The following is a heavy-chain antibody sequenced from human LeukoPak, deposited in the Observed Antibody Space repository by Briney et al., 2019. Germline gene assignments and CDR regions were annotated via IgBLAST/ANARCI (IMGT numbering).Heavy chain of an antibody. CDR3: AREVAAAGMDYFDY. V-gene: IGHV3-33*01. D-gene: IGHD6-13*01. CDR1: GFTFSSYG. Sequence: GRSLRLSCAASGFTFSSYGMHWVRQAPGKGLEWVAVIWYDGSNKYYADSVKGRFTISRDNSKNTLYLRMNSLRAEDTAVYYCAREVAAAGMDYFDYWGQGTLSPSPQ. CDR2: IWYDGSNK. J-gene: IGHJ4*02.